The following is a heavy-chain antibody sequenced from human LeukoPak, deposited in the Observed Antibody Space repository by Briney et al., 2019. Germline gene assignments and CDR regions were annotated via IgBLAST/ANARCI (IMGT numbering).Heavy chain of an antibody. CDR1: RFTFSNYE. CDR2: IRDDGSNE. J-gene: IGHJ4*02. Sequence: GGSLRLSCAASRFTFSNYEMNWVRQAPGKGLEWVAFIRDDGSNEYYADSVKGRFTISRDNSKNTLYLQMNSLRAEDTAVYYCAKDGNPHIYYDSIQATARSLYFDYWGQGTLVTVSS. D-gene: IGHD3-22*01. V-gene: IGHV3-30*02. CDR3: AKDGNPHIYYDSIQATARSLYFDY.